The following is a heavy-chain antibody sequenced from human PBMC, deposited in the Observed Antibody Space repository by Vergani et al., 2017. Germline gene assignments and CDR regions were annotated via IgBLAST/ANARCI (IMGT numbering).Heavy chain of an antibody. CDR2: IRYDGSNK. CDR1: GCTFSSYG. D-gene: IGHD5-12*01. V-gene: IGHV3-30*02. Sequence: QVQLVESGGGVVQPGGSLRLSCAASGCTFSSYGMHWVRQAPGKGLEWVAFIRYDGSNKYYAESVKGRFTISRDNSKNTLYLQMNSLRAEDTAVYYCAKDPSQRRGYSGYDSSLYWGQGTLVTVSS. J-gene: IGHJ4*02. CDR3: AKDPSQRRGYSGYDSSLY.